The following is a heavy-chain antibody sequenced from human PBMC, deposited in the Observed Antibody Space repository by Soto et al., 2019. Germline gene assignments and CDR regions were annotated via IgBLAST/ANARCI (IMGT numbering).Heavy chain of an antibody. J-gene: IGHJ4*02. CDR1: YVSISVSNVF. Sequence: XETLSLTCTVSYVSISVSNVFWGWVRQPPGKGLEWIGNIDYSGTAYFNPSLGTRVTFPVDTSKNQFSLTLYSVTAADTAVYYCARTTGRHLDFWGQGILVTVSS. V-gene: IGHV4-39*01. D-gene: IGHD4-4*01. CDR3: ARTTGRHLDF. CDR2: IDYSGTA.